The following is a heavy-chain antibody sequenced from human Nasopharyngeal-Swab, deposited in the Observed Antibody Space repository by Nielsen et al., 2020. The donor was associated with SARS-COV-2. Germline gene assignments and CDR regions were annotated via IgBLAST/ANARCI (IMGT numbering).Heavy chain of an antibody. V-gene: IGHV3-21*01. D-gene: IGHD3-3*01. CDR1: GFTFNNYN. CDR2: ISSSSSYI. J-gene: IGHJ6*02. Sequence: GESLKISRAAPGFTFNNYNFNWVRQAPGKGLEWVSSISSSSSYIYYADSVKGRFTISRDNAKNSLYLQMNSLRAEDTAVYYCARDGLDYDFWSAYFMDVWGQGTTVTVSS. CDR3: ARDGLDYDFWSAYFMDV.